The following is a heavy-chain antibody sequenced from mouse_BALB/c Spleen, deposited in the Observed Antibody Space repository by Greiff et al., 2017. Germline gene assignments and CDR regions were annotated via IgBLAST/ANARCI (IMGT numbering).Heavy chain of an antibody. D-gene: IGHD1-2*01. Sequence: EVMLVESGGGLVKPGGSRKLSCAASGFTFGSNPLSWVRQPPEKRLGWVASFSSGGSTYYPDSVKGRFTISRDNARNILYLQMSSLRSEDTAMYYCARDYYGYLFAYWGQGTLVTVSA. CDR2: FSSGGST. CDR1: GFTFGSNP. J-gene: IGHJ3*01. V-gene: IGHV5-6-5*01. CDR3: ARDYYGYLFAY.